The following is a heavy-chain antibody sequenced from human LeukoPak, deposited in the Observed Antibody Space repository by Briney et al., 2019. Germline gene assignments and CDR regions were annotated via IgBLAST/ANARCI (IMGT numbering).Heavy chain of an antibody. Sequence: LETLSLTCAVYGGSFSGYYWSWIRQPPGKGLEWIGEINHSGSTNYNPSLKSRVTISVDTSKNQFSLKLSSVTAADTAVYYCARGYCSGGSCHFDYWGQGTLVTVSS. V-gene: IGHV4-34*01. CDR2: INHSGST. D-gene: IGHD2-15*01. J-gene: IGHJ4*02. CDR3: ARGYCSGGSCHFDY. CDR1: GGSFSGYY.